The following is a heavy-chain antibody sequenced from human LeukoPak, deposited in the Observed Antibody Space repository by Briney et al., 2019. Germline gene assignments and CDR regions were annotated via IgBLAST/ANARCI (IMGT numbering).Heavy chain of an antibody. CDR1: GDSISSGDYY. J-gene: IGHJ3*02. CDR3: ASEGLPHAFDI. CDR2: ISSSGST. Sequence: SETLSLTCTVSGDSISSGDYYWSWIRQPAGKGLEWIGRISSSGSTNYNPSLKSRVTISVDTSKNQFSLKLSSVTAADTAVYYCASEGLPHAFDIWGQGTMVTVSP. V-gene: IGHV4-61*02.